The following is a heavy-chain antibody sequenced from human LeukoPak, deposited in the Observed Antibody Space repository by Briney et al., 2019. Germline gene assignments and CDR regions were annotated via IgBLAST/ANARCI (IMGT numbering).Heavy chain of an antibody. CDR3: AKVTRIAVARDYFDY. J-gene: IGHJ4*02. Sequence: GGSLRLSCAASGFTFSSSAMSWVRQAPGKGLEWVSTISGGAGSTYYADSVKGRFTISRDNSKNTLYVQMNSLRAEDTAVYYCAKVTRIAVARDYFDYWGQGTLVTVSP. CDR1: GFTFSSSA. CDR2: ISGGAGST. V-gene: IGHV3-23*01. D-gene: IGHD6-19*01.